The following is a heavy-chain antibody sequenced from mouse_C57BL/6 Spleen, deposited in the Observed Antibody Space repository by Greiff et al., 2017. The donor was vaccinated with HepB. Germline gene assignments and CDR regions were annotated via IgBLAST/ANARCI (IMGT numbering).Heavy chain of an antibody. V-gene: IGHV14-4*01. J-gene: IGHJ2*01. Sequence: EVQLQQSGAELVRPGASVKLSCTASGFNIKDDYMHWVKQRPEQGLEWIGWIDPENGDTEYASKFQGKATITADTSSNTAYLQLSSLPSEDTAVYYCTTGGGYGSFDYWGQGTTLTVSS. CDR3: TTGGGYGSFDY. D-gene: IGHD1-1*01. CDR1: GFNIKDDY. CDR2: IDPENGDT.